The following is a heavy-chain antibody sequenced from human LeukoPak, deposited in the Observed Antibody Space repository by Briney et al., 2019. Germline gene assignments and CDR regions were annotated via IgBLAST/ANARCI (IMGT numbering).Heavy chain of an antibody. D-gene: IGHD3-9*01. J-gene: IGHJ4*02. Sequence: GGSLRLSCAASAFTFSSYAMSWVRQAPGKGLEWVSGISGSGMSTYYADSVKGRFTISRDNSKNTLHLQMNSLRVEDTAVYYCAKDSGVSDIHVFDYWGQGTLVTVSS. CDR3: AKDSGVSDIHVFDY. V-gene: IGHV3-23*01. CDR2: ISGSGMST. CDR1: AFTFSSYA.